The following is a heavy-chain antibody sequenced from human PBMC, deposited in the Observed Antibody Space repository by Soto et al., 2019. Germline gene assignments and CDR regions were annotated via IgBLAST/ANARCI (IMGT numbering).Heavy chain of an antibody. D-gene: IGHD2-8*01. CDR3: AKNGQPPYYYYGLDV. Sequence: ASVKVSCKASGYTFTRYGINWVRQAPGQGLEWMGWISGYNGDTNYAQKFQDRVSMTIDTSTGTAYMELRSLTSDDTAIYYCAKNGQPPYYYYGLDVWGQGTKVTVSS. V-gene: IGHV1-18*01. J-gene: IGHJ6*02. CDR1: GYTFTRYG. CDR2: ISGYNGDT.